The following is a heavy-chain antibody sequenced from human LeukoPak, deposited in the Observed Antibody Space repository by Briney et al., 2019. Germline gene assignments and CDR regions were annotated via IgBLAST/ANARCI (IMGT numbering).Heavy chain of an antibody. Sequence: GGSLRLSCAASGFTFSSYSMNWVRQAPGKGLEWVSSISSSSSYIYYADSVKGRFTISRDNAKNSLYLQMNSLRAEDTALYCCARSRDYYGSGSFDHWGQGTLVTVSS. D-gene: IGHD3-10*01. V-gene: IGHV3-21*04. CDR2: ISSSSSYI. CDR1: GFTFSSYS. J-gene: IGHJ4*02. CDR3: ARSRDYYGSGSFDH.